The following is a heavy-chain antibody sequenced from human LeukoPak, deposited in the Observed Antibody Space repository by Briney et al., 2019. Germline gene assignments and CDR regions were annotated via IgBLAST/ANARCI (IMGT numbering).Heavy chain of an antibody. CDR2: IYYSGST. Sequence: SETLSLTCTVSGGSISSSSYYWGWIRQPPGKGLEWIGSIYYSGSTYYNPSLKSRVTISVDTSKNQFPLKLSSVTAADTAVYYCARRLHYGDYENRLDPWGQGTLVTVSS. CDR1: GGSISSSSYY. D-gene: IGHD4-17*01. CDR3: ARRLHYGDYENRLDP. J-gene: IGHJ5*02. V-gene: IGHV4-39*01.